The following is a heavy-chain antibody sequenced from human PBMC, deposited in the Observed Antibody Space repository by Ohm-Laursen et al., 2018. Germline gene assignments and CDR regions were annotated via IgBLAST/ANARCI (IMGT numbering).Heavy chain of an antibody. CDR3: VRTFRDYYYYGMDV. V-gene: IGHV3-66*01. CDR2: IYSGGST. Sequence: SLRLSCAASGFTVSSNYTSWVRQAPGKGLEWVSVIYSGGSTYYADSVKGRFTISRDNSKNTLYLQMNSLRAEDTAVYYCVRTFRDYYYYGMDVWGQGTTVTVS. J-gene: IGHJ6*02. CDR1: GFTVSSNY. D-gene: IGHD3-10*01.